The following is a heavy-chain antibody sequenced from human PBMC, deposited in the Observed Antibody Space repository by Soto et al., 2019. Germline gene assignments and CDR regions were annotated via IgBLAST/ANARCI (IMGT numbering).Heavy chain of an antibody. V-gene: IGHV3-23*01. Sequence: PGGSLRLSCAASGFSFSTYALSWVRQAPGKGLDWVSAISGSGGSTDYAGSVKGRFTISRDNSKNALFLQMNSLRAEDTALYYCAKVGGSGWFDSFDIWGQGTMVTVSS. D-gene: IGHD6-19*01. CDR2: ISGSGGST. J-gene: IGHJ3*02. CDR1: GFSFSTYA. CDR3: AKVGGSGWFDSFDI.